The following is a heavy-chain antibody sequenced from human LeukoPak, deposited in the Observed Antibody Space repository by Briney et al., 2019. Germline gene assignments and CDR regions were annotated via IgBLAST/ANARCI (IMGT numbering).Heavy chain of an antibody. CDR2: IHSGGNNK. D-gene: IGHD4-11*01. Sequence: GGSLRLSCGASGFTFRSYGMHWVRQAPGKGLEWVAFIHSGGNNKYCADSVKGRFTVSRDNSKNTLYLQMNSLRAEDTAVYYCAKDAQRGFDYSNSLEHWGQGSLVIVSS. V-gene: IGHV3-30*02. J-gene: IGHJ5*02. CDR3: AKDAQRGFDYSNSLEH. CDR1: GFTFRSYG.